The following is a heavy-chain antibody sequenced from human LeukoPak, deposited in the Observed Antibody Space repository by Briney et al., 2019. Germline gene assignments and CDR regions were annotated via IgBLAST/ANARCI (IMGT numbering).Heavy chain of an antibody. CDR3: ARKIGNYYGSGSYFHYYYYMDV. J-gene: IGHJ6*03. Sequence: PSGTLSLTCAVSGGSISSSNWWSWVRQPPGKGLEWLGEIYHSGSTNYNPSLKSRVTISVDTSKNQFSLKLSSVTAADTAVYYCARKIGNYYGSGSYFHYYYYMDVWGKGTTVTVSS. D-gene: IGHD3-10*01. CDR1: GGSISSSNW. V-gene: IGHV4-4*02. CDR2: IYHSGST.